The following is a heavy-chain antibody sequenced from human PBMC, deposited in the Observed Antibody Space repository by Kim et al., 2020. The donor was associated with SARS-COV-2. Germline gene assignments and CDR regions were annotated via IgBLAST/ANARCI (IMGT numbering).Heavy chain of an antibody. Sequence: GESLKISCKGSGYSFTSYWISWVRQMPGKGLEWMGRIDPSDSYTSYRPSFQGHVTISADKSISTAYLQWSSLKASDTAMYFCAKHYSGSGSYSHFHYWGQGTLVTVSS. CDR3: AKHYSGSGSYSHFHY. D-gene: IGHD3-10*01. CDR2: IDPSDSYT. V-gene: IGHV5-10-1*01. J-gene: IGHJ4*02. CDR1: GYSFTSYW.